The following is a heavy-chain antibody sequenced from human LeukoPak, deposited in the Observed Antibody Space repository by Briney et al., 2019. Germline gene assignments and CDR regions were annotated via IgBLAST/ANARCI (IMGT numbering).Heavy chain of an antibody. J-gene: IGHJ4*02. CDR1: GGSISSSTYY. D-gene: IGHD6-13*01. Sequence: SETLSLTCTVSGGSISSSTYYWGWIRQPPGKGLEWIGSIHYSGNTYYNPSLKSRFTISVDTSTNQFSLKLSSVTAADTAVYYCAKPYSSSPGYFDYWGQGTLVTVSS. V-gene: IGHV4-39*01. CDR2: IHYSGNT. CDR3: AKPYSSSPGYFDY.